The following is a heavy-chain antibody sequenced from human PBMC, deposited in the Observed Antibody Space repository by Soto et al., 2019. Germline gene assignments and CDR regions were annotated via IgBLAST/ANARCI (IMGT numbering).Heavy chain of an antibody. CDR2: IRSEANTYAT. CDR1: GFTFSASA. J-gene: IGHJ4*02. D-gene: IGHD3-10*01. V-gene: IGHV3-73*01. CDR3: ITLIDITMVPQAE. Sequence: EVQLVQSGGGVVQPGGSLKLSCAASGFTFSASAMHWVRQASGKGLEWVGRIRSEANTYATAYAASVIGRFTISRDDSESTAYLQMNSLKAEDTAMYYCITLIDITMVPQAEWGQGTLVTVSS.